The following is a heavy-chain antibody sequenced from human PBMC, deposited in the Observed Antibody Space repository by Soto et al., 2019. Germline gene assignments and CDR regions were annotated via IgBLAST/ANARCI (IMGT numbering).Heavy chain of an antibody. CDR2: IKHTGST. CDR1: CGSFSGYD. Sequence: SDTLSLTYAVYCGSFSGYDLSWIRQPPGNGLEWIREIKHTGSTNYNPSLKSRVTISVDTSKNQFSLKLSSVIAADTAVYYCARGGIYDYIWGTFCYYFDYWGKGTMVTI. V-gene: IGHV4-34*01. CDR3: ARGGIYDYIWGTFCYYFDY. J-gene: IGHJ4*02. D-gene: IGHD3-16*01.